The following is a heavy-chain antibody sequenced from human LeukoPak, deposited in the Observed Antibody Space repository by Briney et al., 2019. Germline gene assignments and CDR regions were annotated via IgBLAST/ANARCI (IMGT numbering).Heavy chain of an antibody. V-gene: IGHV3-21*06. CDR2: IGPTGSNR. CDR1: GLTFSTSG. CDR3: ATETNGRHYDY. J-gene: IGHJ4*02. D-gene: IGHD1-14*01. Sequence: VKPGGSLRLSCTASGLTFSTSGFNWVRQAPGKGLEWVASIGPTGSNRYHAASIKGRFTIPRDNAKNFLYLQMNSLRAEDTAVYYCATETNGRHYDYWGQGTLLTVSS.